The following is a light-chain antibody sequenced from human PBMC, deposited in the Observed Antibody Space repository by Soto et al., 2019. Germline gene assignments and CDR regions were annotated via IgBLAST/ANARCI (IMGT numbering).Light chain of an antibody. CDR3: QSYDSSLSVV. CDR2: GNT. V-gene: IGLV1-40*01. Sequence: QSVLKQPPSVSGAPGQRVTISCTGSSSNIGAGYDVHWYQHLPGTAPKLLIYGNTNRPSGVPDRFSGSTSGSSASLAITGLQAEDEADYYCQSYDSSLSVVFGGGTKLTVL. J-gene: IGLJ2*01. CDR1: SSNIGAGYD.